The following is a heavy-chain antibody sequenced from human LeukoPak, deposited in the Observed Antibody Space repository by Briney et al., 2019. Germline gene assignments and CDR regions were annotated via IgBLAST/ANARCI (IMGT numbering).Heavy chain of an antibody. Sequence: GGSLRLSCAASGFTFSSYSMNWVRQAPGKGLEWVSSISSSSSYIYYADSVKGRSTISRDNAKNSLYLQMNSLRAEDTAVYYCAREDCSSTSCYWLDYWGQGTLVTVSS. D-gene: IGHD2-2*01. J-gene: IGHJ4*02. CDR3: AREDCSSTSCYWLDY. V-gene: IGHV3-21*01. CDR1: GFTFSSYS. CDR2: ISSSSSYI.